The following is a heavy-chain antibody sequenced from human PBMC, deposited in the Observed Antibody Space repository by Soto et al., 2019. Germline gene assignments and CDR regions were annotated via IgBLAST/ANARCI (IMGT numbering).Heavy chain of an antibody. Sequence: GGSLRLSCAAPGFTFSNYAVTWVRQAPGKGLEWVSTISGSGGSTYYADSVKGRFTISRDNSKNTLYLQMNSLRAEDTAVYYCAKDQGSSWYEIDYWGHGTLVTAS. J-gene: IGHJ4*01. D-gene: IGHD6-13*01. V-gene: IGHV3-23*01. CDR3: AKDQGSSWYEIDY. CDR1: GFTFSNYA. CDR2: ISGSGGST.